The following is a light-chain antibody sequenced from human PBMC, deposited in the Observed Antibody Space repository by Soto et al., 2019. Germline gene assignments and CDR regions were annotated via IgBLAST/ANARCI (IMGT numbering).Light chain of an antibody. J-gene: IGLJ3*02. V-gene: IGLV2-8*01. CDR3: TSYAGSDLWV. CDR1: SSDVGGYNY. CDR2: EVS. Sequence: QSALTQPPSASGSPGQSVTISCTGTSSDVGGYNYVSWYQQHPGKAPKLMIYEVSKRPSGVPDRFSGSKSGNTASLTVSGLQAEGEGEYYCTSYAGSDLWVFGGGTKLTVL.